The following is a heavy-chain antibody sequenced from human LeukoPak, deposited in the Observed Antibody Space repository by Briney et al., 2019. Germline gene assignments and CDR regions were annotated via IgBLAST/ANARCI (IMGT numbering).Heavy chain of an antibody. D-gene: IGHD3-10*01. CDR3: ASSPLLGSGSWGYAFDI. Sequence: SETLSLTCAVSGGSFSGHYWSWIRQSPGKGLECIGEVSHSGSTNYNPSLTGRVTISVDTSKKQFSLKLSSVTAADTAVYYCASSPLLGSGSWGYAFDIWGQGTMVTVSS. J-gene: IGHJ3*02. CDR2: VSHSGST. V-gene: IGHV4-34*01. CDR1: GGSFSGHY.